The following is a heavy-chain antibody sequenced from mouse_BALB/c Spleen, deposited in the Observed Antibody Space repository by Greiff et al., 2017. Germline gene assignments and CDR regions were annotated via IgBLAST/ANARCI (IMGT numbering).Heavy chain of an antibody. V-gene: IGHV2-5-1*01. CDR2: IWRGGST. CDR3: ANYYDYDGNYAMDY. Sequence: QVQLKESGPSLVQPSQSLSITCTVSGFSLTSYGVHWVRQSPGKGLEWLGVIWRGGSTDYNAAFMSRLSITKDNSKSQVFFKMNSLQADDTAIYYCANYYDYDGNYAMDYWGQGTSVTVSS. D-gene: IGHD2-4*01. J-gene: IGHJ4*01. CDR1: GFSLTSYG.